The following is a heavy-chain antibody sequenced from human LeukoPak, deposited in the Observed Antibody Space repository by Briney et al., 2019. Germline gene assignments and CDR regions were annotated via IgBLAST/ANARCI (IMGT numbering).Heavy chain of an antibody. CDR1: GYTFTSYY. D-gene: IGHD5-18*01. J-gene: IGHJ4*02. Sequence: ASVKVSCKASGYTFTSYYMHWVRQAPGQGLEWMGIINPSGGSTSYAQKFQGRVTMTRDTSTSTVYMELSSLRSEDTAVYYCARENGYSYGYSLVFDYWGQGTLVTVSS. CDR3: ARENGYSYGYSLVFDY. CDR2: INPSGGST. V-gene: IGHV1-46*01.